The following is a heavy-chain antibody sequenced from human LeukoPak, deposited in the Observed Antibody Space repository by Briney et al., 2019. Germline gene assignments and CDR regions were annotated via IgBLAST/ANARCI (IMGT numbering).Heavy chain of an antibody. J-gene: IGHJ5*02. CDR2: IYYSGST. Sequence: SETLSLTCTVSGGSISSSSYYWGWIRQPPGKGLEWIGSIYYSGSTYYNPSLRSRVTISVDTSKNQFSLKLSSVTAADTAVYYCARRGGYEDVDPWGQGTLVTVSS. CDR1: GGSISSSSYY. V-gene: IGHV4-39*01. D-gene: IGHD1-26*01. CDR3: ARRGGYEDVDP.